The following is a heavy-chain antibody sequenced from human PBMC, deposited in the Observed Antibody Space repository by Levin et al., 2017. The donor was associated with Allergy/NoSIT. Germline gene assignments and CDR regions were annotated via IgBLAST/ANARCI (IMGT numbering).Heavy chain of an antibody. V-gene: IGHV3-13*04. CDR2: IGTAGDT. CDR1: GFTFSSYD. Sequence: QSGGSLRLSCAASGFTFSSYDMHWVRQATGKGLEWVSAIGTAGDTYYPGSVKGRFTISRENAKNSLYLQMNSLRAGDTAVYYCARGYSYNYQGLQLGGNYFDYWGQGTLVTVSS. J-gene: IGHJ4*02. CDR3: ARGYSYNYQGLQLGGNYFDY. D-gene: IGHD1-1*01.